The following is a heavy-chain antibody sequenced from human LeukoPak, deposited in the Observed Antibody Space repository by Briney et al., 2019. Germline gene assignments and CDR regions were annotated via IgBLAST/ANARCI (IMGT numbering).Heavy chain of an antibody. CDR1: GFTFTSYG. Sequence: GGSLRLSCAASGFTFTSYGISWVRQAPGQGLEWMGWISAYNGNTNYAQKLRGRVTMTTDTSTSTAYMELRSLRSDDTAVYYCARDVPTSDYWGQGTLVTVSS. V-gene: IGHV1-18*01. D-gene: IGHD1/OR15-1a*01. CDR2: ISAYNGNT. CDR3: ARDVPTSDY. J-gene: IGHJ4*02.